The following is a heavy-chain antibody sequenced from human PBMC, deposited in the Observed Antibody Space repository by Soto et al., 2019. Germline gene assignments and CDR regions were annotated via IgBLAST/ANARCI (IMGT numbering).Heavy chain of an antibody. V-gene: IGHV4-61*01. CDR2: IYYSGST. CDR3: ARDQYSYFDY. D-gene: IGHD2-15*01. Sequence: SETLSLTCTVSGGSVSSGSYYWSWIRQPPGKGLEWIGYIYYSGSTNYNPSLKSRVTISVDTSKNQFSLKLSSVTAADTAVYYCARDQYSYFDYWGQGTLVTVSS. J-gene: IGHJ4*02. CDR1: GGSVSSGSYY.